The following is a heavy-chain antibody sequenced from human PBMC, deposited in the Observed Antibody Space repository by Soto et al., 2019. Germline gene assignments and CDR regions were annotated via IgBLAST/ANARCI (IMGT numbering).Heavy chain of an antibody. Sequence: GGSLRLSCAASGFTFSSYGMHWVRQAPGKGLEWVAVISYDGSNKYYADSVKGRFTISRDNSKNTLYLQMNSLRAEDTAVYYCAKEYNGDPFFFDYWGQGTLVTVSS. CDR1: GFTFSSYG. CDR3: AKEYNGDPFFFDY. D-gene: IGHD4-17*01. CDR2: ISYDGSNK. V-gene: IGHV3-30*18. J-gene: IGHJ4*02.